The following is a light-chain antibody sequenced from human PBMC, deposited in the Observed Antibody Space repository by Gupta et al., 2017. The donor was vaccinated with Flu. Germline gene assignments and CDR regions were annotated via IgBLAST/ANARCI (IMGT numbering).Light chain of an antibody. Sequence: PSSLSASVGDRVTITCRASRGSNKYLVWFQQKPGKAPESLIYDASSLQGGVPSRCSGGGAGTDFTLTISSLQADDVATYYCQQYNTYPRTFGGGTKVEIK. CDR3: QQYNTYPRT. CDR1: RGSNKY. J-gene: IGKJ4*01. V-gene: IGKV1-16*01. CDR2: DAS.